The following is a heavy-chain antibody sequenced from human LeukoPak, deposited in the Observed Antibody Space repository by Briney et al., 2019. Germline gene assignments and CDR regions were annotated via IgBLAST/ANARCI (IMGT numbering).Heavy chain of an antibody. CDR2: ISWNSGSI. CDR1: GFTFEDYA. D-gene: IGHD3-3*01. Sequence: GGSLRLSCAASGFTFEDYAMHWVRQSPGKGLEWVSGISWNSGSIGYADSVKGRFNISRDNAKSSLFLQMNSLRVEDTAFYYCAKDKDFWSDYMKPTFGSWGQGTLVTLSS. V-gene: IGHV3-9*01. J-gene: IGHJ4*02. CDR3: AKDKDFWSDYMKPTFGS.